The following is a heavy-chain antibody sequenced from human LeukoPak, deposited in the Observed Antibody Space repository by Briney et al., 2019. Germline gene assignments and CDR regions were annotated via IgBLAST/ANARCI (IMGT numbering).Heavy chain of an antibody. J-gene: IGHJ4*02. CDR1: GYTFTSYG. CDR3: ARRAAAGIYD. V-gene: IGHV1-3*01. CDR2: INAGNGNT. Sequence: GASVKVSCKASGYTFTSYGISWVRQAPGQRLEWMGWINAGNGNTKYSQKFQGRVTITRDTSASTAYMELSSLRSEDTAVYYCARRAAAGIYDWGQGTLVTVSS. D-gene: IGHD6-13*01.